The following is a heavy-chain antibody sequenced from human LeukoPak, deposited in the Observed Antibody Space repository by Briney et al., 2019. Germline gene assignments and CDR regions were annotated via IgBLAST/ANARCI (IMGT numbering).Heavy chain of an antibody. D-gene: IGHD4-17*01. CDR2: IWYDGSNK. CDR3: ARDGTVTAGPFDP. V-gene: IGHV3-33*01. J-gene: IGHJ5*02. CDR1: GIPFSSFG. Sequence: GRSLRLSCAAPGIPFSSFGMHWLRQAPGKGLERVAFIWYDGSNKYYADSVKGRFTISRDNPKNTLYLQMNSLTAEDTAVYYCARDGTVTAGPFDPWGGGTLVTVSS.